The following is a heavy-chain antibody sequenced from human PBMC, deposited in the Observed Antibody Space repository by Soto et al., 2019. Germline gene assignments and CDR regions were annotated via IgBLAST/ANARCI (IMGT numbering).Heavy chain of an antibody. J-gene: IGHJ6*02. CDR2: INAGNGNT. CDR3: ARDPGGGYDSVSYYYYGMDV. CDR1: GYTFTSYA. Sequence: ASVKVSCKASGYTFTSYAMHWVRQAPGQRLEWMGWINAGNGNTKYSQKFQGRVTITRDTSASTAYMELSSLRSEDTAVYYCARDPGGGYDSVSYYYYGMDVWGQGTTVTVSS. V-gene: IGHV1-3*01. D-gene: IGHD5-12*01.